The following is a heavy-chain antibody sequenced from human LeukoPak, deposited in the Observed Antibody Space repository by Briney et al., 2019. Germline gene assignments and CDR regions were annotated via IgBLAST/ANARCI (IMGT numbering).Heavy chain of an antibody. CDR2: IYYSGST. J-gene: IGHJ5*02. CDR3: ARYCSGGSCYSSWFDP. D-gene: IGHD2-15*01. V-gene: IGHV4-59*01. Sequence: SETLSLACTVSGASISSYYWSWIRQPPGKGLEWIGYIYYSGSTNYNPSLKSRVTISVDTSKNQFSLKLSSVTAAGTAVYYCARYCSGGSCYSSWFDPWGQGTLVTLSS. CDR1: GASISSYY.